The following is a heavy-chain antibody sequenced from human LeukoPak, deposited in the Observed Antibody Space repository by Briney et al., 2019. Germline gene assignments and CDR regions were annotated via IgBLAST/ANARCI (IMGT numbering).Heavy chain of an antibody. V-gene: IGHV4-59*01. Sequence: SXTLSLTCTVSGGSISSYYWSWIRQPPGKGLEWIGYIYYSGSTNYNPSLKSRVTISVDTSKNQFSLKLSSVTAADTAVYYCARVDGDYVYYFGYWGQGTLVTVSS. D-gene: IGHD4-17*01. CDR3: ARVDGDYVYYFGY. CDR1: GGSISSYY. CDR2: IYYSGST. J-gene: IGHJ4*02.